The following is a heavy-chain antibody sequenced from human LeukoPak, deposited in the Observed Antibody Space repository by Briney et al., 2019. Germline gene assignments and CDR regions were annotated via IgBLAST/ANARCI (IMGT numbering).Heavy chain of an antibody. D-gene: IGHD4-17*01. CDR1: GGSISSSSYY. Sequence: PSETLSLTCTVSGGSISSSSYYWGWIRQPPGKGLEWIGSIYCSGSTYYNPSLKSRVTISVDTSKNQFSLKLSSVTAADTAVYYCARQPDYGDYGRADYFDYWGQGTLVTVSS. CDR3: ARQPDYGDYGRADYFDY. V-gene: IGHV4-39*01. CDR2: IYCSGST. J-gene: IGHJ4*02.